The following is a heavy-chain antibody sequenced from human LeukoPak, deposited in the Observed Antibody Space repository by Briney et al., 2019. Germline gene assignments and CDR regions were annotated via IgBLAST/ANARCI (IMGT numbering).Heavy chain of an antibody. CDR2: ISGSGGST. J-gene: IGHJ3*02. CDR1: GFTFSSYA. Sequence: GGSLRLSCAASGFTFSSYAMSWVRQAPGKGLEWVSAISGSGGSTYYADSVKGRFTISRDNSKNALYLQMNSLRAEDTAVYYCAKDSKVWVPPHGNAFDIWGQGTMVTVSS. V-gene: IGHV3-23*01. CDR3: AKDSKVWVPPHGNAFDI. D-gene: IGHD3-16*01.